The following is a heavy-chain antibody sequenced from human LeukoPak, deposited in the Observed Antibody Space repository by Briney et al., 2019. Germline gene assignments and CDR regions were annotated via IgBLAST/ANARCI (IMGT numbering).Heavy chain of an antibody. Sequence: PVKVSCKASGGTFSSYAISWVRQAPGQGLEWMGGIIPIFGTANYAQKFQGRVTITADESTSTAYMELSSLRSEDTAVYYCARDGIAAAGKNWFDPWGQGTLVTVSS. D-gene: IGHD6-13*01. CDR3: ARDGIAAAGKNWFDP. CDR1: GGTFSSYA. CDR2: IIPIFGTA. J-gene: IGHJ5*02. V-gene: IGHV1-69*13.